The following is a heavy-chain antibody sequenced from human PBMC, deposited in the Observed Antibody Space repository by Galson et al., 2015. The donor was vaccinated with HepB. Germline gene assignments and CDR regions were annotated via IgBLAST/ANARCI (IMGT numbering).Heavy chain of an antibody. V-gene: IGHV1-69*06. CDR1: GGTFSSYA. CDR2: IIPIFGTA. D-gene: IGHD3-16*01. CDR3: ASSSDWGTFVPGDMDV. Sequence: SVKVSCKASGGTFSSYAISWVRQAPGQGLEWMGGIIPIFGTANYAQKFQGRVTITADKSTSTAYMELSSLRSEDTAVYYCASSSDWGTFVPGDMDVWGQGTTVTVSS. J-gene: IGHJ6*02.